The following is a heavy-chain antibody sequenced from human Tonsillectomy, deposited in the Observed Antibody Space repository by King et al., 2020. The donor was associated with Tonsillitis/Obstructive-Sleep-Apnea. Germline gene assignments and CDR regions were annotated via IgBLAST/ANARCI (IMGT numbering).Heavy chain of an antibody. CDR1: GDSIGSRSYY. CDR3: ARHAPDDYESSGTAYYMDV. CDR2: IYYSGST. V-gene: IGHV4-39*01. J-gene: IGHJ6*03. Sequence: LQLQESGPGLVKPSDTLYLTCTVSGDSIGSRSYYWGWIRQPPGKGLEWIASIYYSGSTYYNPSLKSRVTISVDTSKNQFSLKLSSVTAADTALYYCARHAPDDYESSGTAYYMDVWGKGTTVTVSS. D-gene: IGHD3-22*01.